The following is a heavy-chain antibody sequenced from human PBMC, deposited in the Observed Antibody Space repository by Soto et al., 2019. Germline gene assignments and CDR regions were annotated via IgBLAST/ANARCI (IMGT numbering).Heavy chain of an antibody. J-gene: IGHJ6*02. CDR2: ISGSGRYT. D-gene: IGHD6-13*01. Sequence: PGGSLRLSCAASGFTFNSCLMSWVRQAPGKGLEWVSLISGSGRYTDYADSVKGRFTISRDNSKNTLYLQMNSLRAGDTAVYYCAKDPPSERMQPDYGMDVWGQGTTVTVSS. V-gene: IGHV3-23*01. CDR1: GFTFNSCL. CDR3: AKDPPSERMQPDYGMDV.